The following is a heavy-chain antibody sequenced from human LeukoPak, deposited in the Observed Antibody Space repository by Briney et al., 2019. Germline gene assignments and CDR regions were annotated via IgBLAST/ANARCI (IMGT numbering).Heavy chain of an antibody. V-gene: IGHV3-48*04. CDR3: AREYVDTAMVQDY. J-gene: IGHJ4*01. CDR1: GFTFSSYS. CDR2: ISSSSSTI. D-gene: IGHD5-18*01. Sequence: GGSLRLSCAASGFTFSSYSMNGGREAPGKGLGWGSYISSSSSTIYYADSVKGRFTISRDNAKNSLYLQMNSLRAEDTAVYYCAREYVDTAMVQDYWDHGTLVTVSS.